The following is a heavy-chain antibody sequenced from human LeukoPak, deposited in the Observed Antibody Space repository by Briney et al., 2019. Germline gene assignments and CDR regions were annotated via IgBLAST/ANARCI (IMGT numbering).Heavy chain of an antibody. CDR3: ARAPQIAYYFDY. Sequence: PGGVLRLSCAASGFTFSSYAMHWVRQAPGKGLEWVAVISYDGSNKYYADSVKGRFTISRDNSKNTLYLQMNSLRAEDTAVYYCARAPQIAYYFDYWGQGTLVTVSS. CDR2: ISYDGSNK. V-gene: IGHV3-30-3*01. J-gene: IGHJ4*02. CDR1: GFTFSSYA.